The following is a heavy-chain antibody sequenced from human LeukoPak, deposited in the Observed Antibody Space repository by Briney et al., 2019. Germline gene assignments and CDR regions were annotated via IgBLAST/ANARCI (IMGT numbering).Heavy chain of an antibody. CDR3: ARGRPQYSSSWYINF. D-gene: IGHD6-13*01. Sequence: PGRSLRPSSAAPGFTLRSYAIPWGRQAPGKGLEGVAGMSDDGTNKYYLDSVKGRFAISRDDSKNTLYLQMNSLGAEDTAVYYCARGRPQYSSSWYINFWGQGTLVTVSS. V-gene: IGHV3-30*09. J-gene: IGHJ4*02. CDR1: GFTLRSYA. CDR2: MSDDGTNK.